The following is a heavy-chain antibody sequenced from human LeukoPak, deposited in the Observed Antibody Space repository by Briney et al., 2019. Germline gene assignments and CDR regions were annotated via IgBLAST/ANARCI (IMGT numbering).Heavy chain of an antibody. V-gene: IGHV3-23*01. J-gene: IGHJ4*02. Sequence: GGSLRLSCAASGFTFSSYAMSWVRQAPGKGLEWVSAISGSGGSTYYADSVKGRFTISRDNPKNTLYLQMNSLRAEDTAVYYCAKSLPGNYYDSSGPFAYYFDYWGQGTLVTVSS. CDR2: ISGSGGST. CDR1: GFTFSSYA. CDR3: AKSLPGNYYDSSGPFAYYFDY. D-gene: IGHD3-22*01.